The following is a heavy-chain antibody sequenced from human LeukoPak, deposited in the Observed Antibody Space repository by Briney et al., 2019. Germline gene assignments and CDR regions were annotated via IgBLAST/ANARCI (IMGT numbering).Heavy chain of an antibody. CDR2: IKSKTDGGTT. J-gene: IGHJ6*03. V-gene: IGHV3-15*01. CDR1: GFTFSNAW. Sequence: NPGGSLRLSCAASGFTFSNAWMSWVRQAPGKGLEWVGRIKSKTDGGTTDYAAPVKGRFTISRDDSKNTLYLQMNSLKTEDTAVYYCTSPHIAAPYYYMDVWGKGTTVTVSS. CDR3: TSPHIAAPYYYMDV. D-gene: IGHD6-13*01.